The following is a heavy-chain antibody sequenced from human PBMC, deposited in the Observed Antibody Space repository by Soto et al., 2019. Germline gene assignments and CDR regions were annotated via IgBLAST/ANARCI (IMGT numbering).Heavy chain of an antibody. CDR3: ARCSSTSCYIMAYFDY. CDR1: GFTFDDYA. Sequence: EVQLVESGGGVVRPGGSLRLSCAASGFTFDDYAMSWVRQAPGKGLEWVAGINWNGRSTTYADSLNGRFTISRDNAKNSLQLQINSLRAEDAALYFCARCSSTSCYIMAYFDYWGQGTLVTVSS. V-gene: IGHV3-20*04. J-gene: IGHJ4*02. CDR2: INWNGRST. D-gene: IGHD2-2*02.